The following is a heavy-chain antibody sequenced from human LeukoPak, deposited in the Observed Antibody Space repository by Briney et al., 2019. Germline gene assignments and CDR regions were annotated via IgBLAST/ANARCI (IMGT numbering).Heavy chain of an antibody. D-gene: IGHD5-12*01. Sequence: GGSLRLSCAASGFTFSTYAMSWVRQAPGKGLEWVSIVSGSGVTTYYADSVKGRFSISRDNSKNTLHLQMNSLRAEDTAVYYCAKDQGSGYDTFDYWGQGTLVTVSS. CDR2: VSGSGVTT. CDR1: GFTFSTYA. J-gene: IGHJ4*02. V-gene: IGHV3-23*01. CDR3: AKDQGSGYDTFDY.